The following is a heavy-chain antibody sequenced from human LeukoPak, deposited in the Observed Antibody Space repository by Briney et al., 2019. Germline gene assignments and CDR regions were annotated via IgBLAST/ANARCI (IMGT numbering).Heavy chain of an antibody. J-gene: IGHJ4*02. D-gene: IGHD3-10*01. CDR2: IYYSGST. CDR1: GGSISSGDYY. Sequence: PSQTLSFTCTVSGGSISSGDYYWSWIRRPPGKGLEWIGYIYYSGSTYYNPSLKSRVTISVDTSKNQFFLKLSSVTAADTAVYYCARVGGYGSGSWGEYFDYWGQGTLVTVSS. CDR3: ARVGGYGSGSWGEYFDY. V-gene: IGHV4-30-4*01.